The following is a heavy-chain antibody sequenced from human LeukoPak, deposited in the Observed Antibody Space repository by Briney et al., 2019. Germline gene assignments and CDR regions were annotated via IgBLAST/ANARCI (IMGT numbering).Heavy chain of an antibody. V-gene: IGHV1-8*03. CDR1: GHTFTSYD. CDR3: ARARIDCSSTSCDDAFDI. J-gene: IGHJ3*02. Sequence: ASVKVSCKASGHTFTSYDINWVRQATGQGLEWMGWMNPNSGNTGYAQKFQGRVTITRNTSISTAYMELSSLRSEDTAVYYCARARIDCSSTSCDDAFDIWGQGTMVTVSS. D-gene: IGHD2-2*01. CDR2: MNPNSGNT.